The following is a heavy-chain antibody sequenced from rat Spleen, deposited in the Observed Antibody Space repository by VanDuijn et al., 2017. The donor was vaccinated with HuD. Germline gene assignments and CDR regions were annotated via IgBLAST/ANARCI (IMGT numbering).Heavy chain of an antibody. J-gene: IGHJ2*01. Sequence: EVQLQESGPGLVKPSQSLSLTCSVTGYSITSNYWGWIRKFPGNKLEWMGYINSEGTTNYNPSLKSRISITRDTSKNQFFLQVNSVTTEDTATYYCARHGYNSYFDYWGQGVMVTVSS. CDR3: ARHGYNSYFDY. CDR2: INSEGTT. D-gene: IGHD1-9*01. CDR1: GYSITSNY. V-gene: IGHV3-3*01.